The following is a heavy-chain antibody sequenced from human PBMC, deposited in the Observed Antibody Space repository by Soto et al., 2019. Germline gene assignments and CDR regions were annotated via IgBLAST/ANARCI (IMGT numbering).Heavy chain of an antibody. V-gene: IGHV1-2*04. CDR1: GYTFTGYY. CDR3: ARDSHGGYSGSHGGRYFDL. D-gene: IGHD1-26*01. J-gene: IGHJ2*01. Sequence: QVQLVQSGAEVKKPGASVKVSCKASGYTFTGYYMHWVRQAPGQGLEWMGWINPNSGGTNYAQKFQGWVTMTRDTSISTAYKELSRLRADDTAVYYCARDSHGGYSGSHGGRYFDLWGRGTLVTVSS. CDR2: INPNSGGT.